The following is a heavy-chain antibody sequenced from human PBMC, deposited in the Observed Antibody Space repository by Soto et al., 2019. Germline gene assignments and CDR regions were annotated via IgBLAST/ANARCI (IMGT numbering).Heavy chain of an antibody. D-gene: IGHD5-18*01. CDR2: IYYSGST. Sequence: QVQLQESGPGLVKPSETLSLTCTVSGGSISSYYWSWIRQPPGKGLEWIGYIYYSGSTNYNPSLKRRVTISVDTSKNQFSLKLSSVTAADTAVYYCARLVWSYGTWLDPWGQGTLVTVSS. V-gene: IGHV4-59*08. CDR3: ARLVWSYGTWLDP. J-gene: IGHJ5*02. CDR1: GGSISSYY.